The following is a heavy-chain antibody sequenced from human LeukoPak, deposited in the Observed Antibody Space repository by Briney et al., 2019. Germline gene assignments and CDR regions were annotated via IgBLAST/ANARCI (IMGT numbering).Heavy chain of an antibody. CDR2: ISSSSSYI. CDR3: TKDGAAAARGSWFDP. J-gene: IGHJ5*02. Sequence: QPGGSLRLSCAASGFTFSSYSMNWVRQAPGKGLEWVSSISSSSSYIYYADSVKGRFTISRDNAKNSLYLQMNSLRAEDTALYYCTKDGAAAARGSWFDPWGQGTLVTVSS. CDR1: GFTFSSYS. D-gene: IGHD6-13*01. V-gene: IGHV3-21*04.